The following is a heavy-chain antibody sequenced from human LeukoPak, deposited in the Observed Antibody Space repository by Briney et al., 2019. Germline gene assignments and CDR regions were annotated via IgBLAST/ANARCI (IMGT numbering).Heavy chain of an antibody. V-gene: IGHV1-2*02. CDR3: ARSQRITMVRELPPLGY. CDR2: INPNSGGT. Sequence: ASVKVSCKASGYTFTGYYMYWVRQAPGQGLEWMGWINPNSGGTNYAQKFQGRVTMTRDTSISTAYMELSRLRSDDTAVYYCARSQRITMVRELPPLGYWGQGTLVTVSS. D-gene: IGHD3-10*01. CDR1: GYTFTGYY. J-gene: IGHJ4*02.